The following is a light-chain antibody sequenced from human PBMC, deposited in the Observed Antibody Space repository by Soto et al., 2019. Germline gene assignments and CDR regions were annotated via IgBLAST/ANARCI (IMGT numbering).Light chain of an antibody. CDR1: SSNIGAGYD. CDR2: GNS. CDR3: QSYDSSLSAHVV. Sequence: QSELTQPPSVSGAPGQRVTISCTGSSSNIGAGYDVHWYQQLPGTAPKLLIYGNSNRPSGVPDRFSGSKSGTSASLAITGLQAEDEADYYCQSYDSSLSAHVVFGGGTKLTVL. J-gene: IGLJ2*01. V-gene: IGLV1-40*01.